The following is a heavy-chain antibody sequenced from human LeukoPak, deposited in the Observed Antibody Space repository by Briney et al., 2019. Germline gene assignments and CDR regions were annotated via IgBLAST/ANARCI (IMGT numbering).Heavy chain of an antibody. CDR3: ARQVIHSRGWYPDY. Sequence: SETLSLTCTVSGGSISSYYWSWIRQPQGKGLEWIGYIYYSGSTNYNPSLKSRVTISVDTSKNQFSLNLSSVTAADTAVYYCARQVIHSRGWYPDYWGQGTLVTVSS. V-gene: IGHV4-59*08. CDR1: GGSISSYY. CDR2: IYYSGST. D-gene: IGHD6-19*01. J-gene: IGHJ4*02.